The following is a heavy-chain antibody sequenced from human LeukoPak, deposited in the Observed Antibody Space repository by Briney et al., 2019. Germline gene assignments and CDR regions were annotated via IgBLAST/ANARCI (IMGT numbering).Heavy chain of an antibody. D-gene: IGHD3-9*01. CDR3: SRESYDILNAYEY. J-gene: IGHJ4*02. Sequence: ASVKVSCKASGYTFAGYYMHWVRQAPGQGLEWMGWINPNSGGTNYAQKFQGRVTMTRDTSISTAYMELSSLRSDDTAVYYCSRESYDILNAYEYWGQGTLVIVSP. V-gene: IGHV1-2*02. CDR2: INPNSGGT. CDR1: GYTFAGYY.